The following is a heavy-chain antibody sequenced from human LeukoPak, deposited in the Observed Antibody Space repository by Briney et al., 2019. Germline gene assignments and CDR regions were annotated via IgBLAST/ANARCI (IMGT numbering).Heavy chain of an antibody. CDR2: MNPNSGNT. CDR1: GYTFTSYD. D-gene: IGHD3-22*01. CDR3: ARGSAYYYDSSGYSLCDY. J-gene: IGHJ4*02. V-gene: IGHV1-8*01. Sequence: ASVKVSCKASGYTFTSYDINWVRRATGQGLEWMGWMNPNSGNTGYAQKFQGRVTMTRNTSISTAYMELSSLRSEDTAVYYCARGSAYYYDSSGYSLCDYWGQGTLVTVSS.